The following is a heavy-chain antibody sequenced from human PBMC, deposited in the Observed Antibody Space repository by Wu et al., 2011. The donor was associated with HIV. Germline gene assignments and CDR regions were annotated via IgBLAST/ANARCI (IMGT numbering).Heavy chain of an antibody. D-gene: IGHD4-17*01. V-gene: IGHV1-69*05. CDR1: GGSHNSNL. CDR3: VRGGSPATSTWGTSFDA. J-gene: IGHJ5*02. Sequence: QVQLVQSGPEVKKPGSPVTISCKASGGSHNSNLIYWVRQAPGQGFEWMGAVVPIFGTPNYAQKFRGRFTVARNTSTGTVKMELGSLRSEDTALYYCVRGGSPATSTWGTSFDAWGQGTLVTVSS. CDR2: VVPIFGTP.